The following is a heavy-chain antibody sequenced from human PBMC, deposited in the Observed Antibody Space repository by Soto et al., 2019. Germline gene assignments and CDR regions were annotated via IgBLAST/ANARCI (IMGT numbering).Heavy chain of an antibody. CDR1: GGSFSGYY. D-gene: IGHD6-19*01. V-gene: IGHV4-34*01. J-gene: IGHJ6*02. Sequence: QVQLQQWGAGLLKPSETLSLTCAVSGGSFSGYYWSWIRQPPGKGLEWIGEINHSGSTNYNPSLKSRVTLSVDTSKNQFSLKLSSVTAADTAVYYCARGRVVAGTMYGMDVWGQGTTVTVSS. CDR3: ARGRVVAGTMYGMDV. CDR2: INHSGST.